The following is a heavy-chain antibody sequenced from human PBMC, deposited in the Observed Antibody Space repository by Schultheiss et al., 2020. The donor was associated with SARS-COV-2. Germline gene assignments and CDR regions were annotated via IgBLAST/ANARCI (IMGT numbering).Heavy chain of an antibody. CDR3: ARGKYSSGWDYYYGMDV. CDR1: GFTVSSNY. Sequence: GGSLRLSCAASGFTVSSNYMSWVRQAPGKGLEWVSVIYSDGKTYYADSVKGRFTISRHNSKNTLYLQMNSLRAEDTAVYYCARGKYSSGWDYYYGMDVWGQGTTVTVSS. CDR2: IYSDGKT. J-gene: IGHJ6*02. D-gene: IGHD6-19*01. V-gene: IGHV3-66*02.